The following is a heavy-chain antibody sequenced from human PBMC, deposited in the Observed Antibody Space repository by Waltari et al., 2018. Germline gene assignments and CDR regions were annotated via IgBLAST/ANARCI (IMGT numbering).Heavy chain of an antibody. CDR3: ARGIASAGRPAGHYYYYMDV. CDR2: MNPNSGNT. D-gene: IGHD6-13*01. J-gene: IGHJ6*03. CDR1: GYTFTRYD. V-gene: IGHV1-8*01. Sequence: QVQLVQSGAEVKKPLASVKVSCKASGYTFTRYDINWVRQATGQGIEWMGWMNPNSGNTGYAKKFQGRITRTRNTSISTAHMELSGLTSEDTAVYYCARGIASAGRPAGHYYYYMDVWGKGTTVTVSS.